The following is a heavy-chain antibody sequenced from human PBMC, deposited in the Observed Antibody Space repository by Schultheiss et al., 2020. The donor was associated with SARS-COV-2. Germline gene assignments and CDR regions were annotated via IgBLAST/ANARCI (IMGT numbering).Heavy chain of an antibody. D-gene: IGHD6-13*01. J-gene: IGHJ4*02. CDR2: INWNGGST. CDR1: GFTFDDYG. V-gene: IGHV3-20*03. CDR3: ARQGIAAAGSEDY. Sequence: GGSLRLSFAASGFTFDDYGMSWVRQAPGKGLEWVSGINWNGGSTGYADSVKGRFTISRDNSKNTLYLQMNSLRAEDTAVYYCARQGIAAAGSEDYWGQGTLVTVSS.